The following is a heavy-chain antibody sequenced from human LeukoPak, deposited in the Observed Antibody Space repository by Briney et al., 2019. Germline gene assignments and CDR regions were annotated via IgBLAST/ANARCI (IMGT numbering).Heavy chain of an antibody. CDR3: AKDRPVAATDY. Sequence: GGSLRLFWAASGFTFSDYYMSWIRQAPGKGLEVVSYIISSCSTIYYADSVKGRFTIPRDNAKNSLYRQMTSLRAEAPAMYYCAKDRPVAATDYSGQKTPVTVSS. V-gene: IGHV3-11*01. CDR2: IISSCSTI. CDR1: GFTFSDYY. J-gene: IGHJ4*02. D-gene: IGHD6-19*01.